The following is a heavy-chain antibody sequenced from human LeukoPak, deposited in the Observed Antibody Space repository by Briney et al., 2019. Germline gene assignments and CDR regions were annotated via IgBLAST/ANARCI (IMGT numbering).Heavy chain of an antibody. Sequence: SETLSLTCTVSGGSISSGDYYWSWIRQHPGKGLEWIGYIYYSGSTYYNPSLKSRVTISVDTSKNQFSLKLSSVTAADTAVYYCARDTRVRGMAYYFDNWGQGTLVTVSS. CDR3: ARDTRVRGMAYYFDN. CDR1: GGSISSGDYY. J-gene: IGHJ4*02. CDR2: IYYSGST. D-gene: IGHD3-10*01. V-gene: IGHV4-31*03.